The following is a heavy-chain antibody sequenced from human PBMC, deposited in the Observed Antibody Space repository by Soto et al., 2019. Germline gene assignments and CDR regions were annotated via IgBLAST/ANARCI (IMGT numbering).Heavy chain of an antibody. CDR3: ARDRAAGGY. D-gene: IGHD6-13*01. J-gene: IGHJ4*02. Sequence: GGSLRLSCAASGLSFSNYEMNWVRQAPGKGLEWVAYISSGGDTIHYADSVRGRFTVSRDNARNSLSLQMNTLRVEDTALYYCARDRAAGGYWGQGTLVTVSS. V-gene: IGHV3-48*03. CDR1: GLSFSNYE. CDR2: ISSGGDTI.